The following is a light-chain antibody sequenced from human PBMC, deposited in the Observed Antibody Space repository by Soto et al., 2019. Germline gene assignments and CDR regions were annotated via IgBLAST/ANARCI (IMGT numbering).Light chain of an antibody. CDR2: AAS. CDR3: QLYGSSSTWT. J-gene: IGKJ1*01. CDR1: QSVSSAY. V-gene: IGKV3-20*01. Sequence: EIVLTQSPGTLSLSPGERATLSCRASQSVSSAYLAWYQHKPGQPPTLLIYAASSRVTGIPERFSGSGSGTDFTLTISRLEPEDFAVYYCQLYGSSSTWTFGQGTKVEIK.